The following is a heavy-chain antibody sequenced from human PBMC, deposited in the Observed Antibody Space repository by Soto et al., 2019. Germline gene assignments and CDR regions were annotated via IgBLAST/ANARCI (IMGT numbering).Heavy chain of an antibody. J-gene: IGHJ6*02. CDR1: GGSISSGDYY. D-gene: IGHD6-13*01. CDR2: IYYSGST. CDR3: ARGSRYSSSWYYYYGMDV. Sequence: QVQLQESGPGLVKPSQTLSLTCTVSGGSISSGDYYWSWIRQPPGKVLEWNGYIYYSGSTYYNPSLKSRVTISVDTSKNQFSLKLSSVTAADTAVYYCARGSRYSSSWYYYYGMDVWGQGTTVTVSS. V-gene: IGHV4-30-4*01.